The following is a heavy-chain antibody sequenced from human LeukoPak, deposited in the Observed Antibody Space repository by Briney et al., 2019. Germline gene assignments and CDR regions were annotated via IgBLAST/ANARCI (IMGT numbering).Heavy chain of an antibody. V-gene: IGHV3-66*04. D-gene: IGHD3-10*01. Sequence: GGSLRLSCSVSGFTVSSDYVSWVRQAPGKGLEWVSVVYPRGQTYYADSVKGRFTLSRDTSNNTLHLQMNSLRVEDTAVYYCARQTPEYYFGSGRKFDSWGQGTLVTVSS. CDR3: ARQTPEYYFGSGRKFDS. J-gene: IGHJ4*02. CDR2: VYPRGQT. CDR1: GFTVSSDY.